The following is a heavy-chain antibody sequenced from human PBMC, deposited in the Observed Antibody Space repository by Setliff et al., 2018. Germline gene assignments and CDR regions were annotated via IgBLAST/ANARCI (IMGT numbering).Heavy chain of an antibody. CDR3: ARFGGSCSSSSCYASDL. D-gene: IGHD2-2*01. CDR2: IITNTGKT. Sequence: ALVKVSCKASGYTFSTYGLHWVRQAPGQGPEWMGMIITNTGKTSYAQKFQGRVTMTTDTSTGTGYMELRSLRSDDTAVYFCARFGGSCSSSSCYASDLWGQGTMVTVSS. CDR1: GYTFSTYG. J-gene: IGHJ3*01. V-gene: IGHV1-18*01.